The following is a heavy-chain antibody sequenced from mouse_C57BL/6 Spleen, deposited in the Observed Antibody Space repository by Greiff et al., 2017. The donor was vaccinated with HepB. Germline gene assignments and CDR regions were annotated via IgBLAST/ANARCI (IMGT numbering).Heavy chain of an antibody. CDR2: ISDGGSYT. V-gene: IGHV5-4*01. Sequence: EVKVVDSGGGLVKPGGSLKLSCAASGFTFSSYAMSWVRQTPEKRLEWVATISDGGSYTYYPDNVKGRFTISRDNAKNNLYLQMSHLKSEDTAMYYCARDHIPTAPYYFDYWGQGTTLTVSS. CDR3: ARDHIPTAPYYFDY. J-gene: IGHJ2*01. CDR1: GFTFSSYA. D-gene: IGHD1-1*01.